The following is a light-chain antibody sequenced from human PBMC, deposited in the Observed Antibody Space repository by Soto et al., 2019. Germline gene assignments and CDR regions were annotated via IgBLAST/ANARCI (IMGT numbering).Light chain of an antibody. CDR1: SSNIGAGYD. J-gene: IGLJ1*01. Sequence: QSALTQPPSVSGAPGQRVTISCTGSSSNIGAGYDVHWYQQLPGTAPKLLIYGNSNRPSGVPDRFSGSKSGTSASLAITGLQAEDEADYYCQSYDSSREVFGTGTKLTVL. CDR2: GNS. V-gene: IGLV1-40*01. CDR3: QSYDSSREV.